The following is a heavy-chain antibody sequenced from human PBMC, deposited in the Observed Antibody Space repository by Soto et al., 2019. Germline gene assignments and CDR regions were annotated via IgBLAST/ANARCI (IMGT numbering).Heavy chain of an antibody. CDR1: GGSISSYY. Sequence: SETLFLTCTVSGGSISSYYWSWIRQPPGKGLEWIGYIYYSGSTNYNPSLKSRVTISVDTSKNQFSLKLSSVTAADTAVYYCARNRVITIFGVVIGPDAFGIWGQGTMVTVSS. CDR3: ARNRVITIFGVVIGPDAFGI. D-gene: IGHD3-3*01. V-gene: IGHV4-59*01. J-gene: IGHJ3*02. CDR2: IYYSGST.